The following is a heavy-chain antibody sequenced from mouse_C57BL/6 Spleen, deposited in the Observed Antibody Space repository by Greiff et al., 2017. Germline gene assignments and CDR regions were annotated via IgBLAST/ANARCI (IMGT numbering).Heavy chain of an antibody. D-gene: IGHD1-1*01. CDR2: IYPGDGDT. J-gene: IGHJ3*01. V-gene: IGHV1-82*01. Sequence: VKLVESGPELVKPGASVKISCKASGYAFSSSWMNWVKQRPGKGLEWIGRIYPGDGDTNYNGKFKGKATLTADKSSSTAYMQLSSLTSEDSAVYFCARRDYYGSSPFAYWGQGTLVTVSA. CDR3: ARRDYYGSSPFAY. CDR1: GYAFSSSW.